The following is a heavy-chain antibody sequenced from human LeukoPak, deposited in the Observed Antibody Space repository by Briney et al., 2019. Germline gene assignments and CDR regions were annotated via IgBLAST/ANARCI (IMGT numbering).Heavy chain of an antibody. V-gene: IGHV4-31*03. Sequence: SQTLSLTCTVSGGSISSGGYYWSWIRQHPGKGLEWIGYIYYSGSTYYNPSLKSRVTISVDTSKNQFSLKLSSVTAADTAVYYCARGGPGDYGDYDYYYYYMDVWGKGTTVTVSS. CDR3: ARGGPGDYGDYDYYYYYMDV. CDR2: IYYSGST. D-gene: IGHD4-17*01. J-gene: IGHJ6*03. CDR1: GGSISSGGYY.